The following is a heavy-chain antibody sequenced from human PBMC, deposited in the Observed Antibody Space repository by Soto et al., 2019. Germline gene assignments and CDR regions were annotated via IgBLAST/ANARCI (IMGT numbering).Heavy chain of an antibody. CDR3: ARQERLRYFDWLLDY. CDR2: IYYSGST. J-gene: IGHJ4*02. V-gene: IGHV4-39*01. D-gene: IGHD3-9*01. Sequence: SETLSLTCTVSGGSISSSSYYWGWIRQPPGKGLEWIGSIYYSGSTYYNPSLKSRVTISVDTSKNQFSLKLSSVTAADTAVYYCARQERLRYFDWLLDYWGQGTLVTVSS. CDR1: GGSISSSSYY.